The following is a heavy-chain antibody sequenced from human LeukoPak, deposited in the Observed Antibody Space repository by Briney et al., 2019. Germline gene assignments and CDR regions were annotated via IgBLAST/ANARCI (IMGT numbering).Heavy chain of an antibody. CDR2: IYTSGST. V-gene: IGHV4-4*07. J-gene: IGHJ4*02. D-gene: IGHD6-6*01. CDR3: AKYSSSLYYFDY. Sequence: SETLSLTCTVSGGSISSYYWSWIRQPAGKGLEWIGRIYTSGSTNYNPSLKSRDTMSVDTSKNQFSLKLSSVTAADTAVYYCAKYSSSLYYFDYWGQGTLVTVSS. CDR1: GGSISSYY.